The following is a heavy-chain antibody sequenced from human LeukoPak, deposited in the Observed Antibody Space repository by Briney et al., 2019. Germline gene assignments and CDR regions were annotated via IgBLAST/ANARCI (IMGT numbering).Heavy chain of an antibody. V-gene: IGHV1-18*01. Sequence: ASVKVSCKASGYTFTSYGISWVRQAPGQGLEWMGWISAYNGNTNYAQKLQGRVTMTTDTSTSTAYMELRSLRSDDTAVYYCATVLRFLEKDAFDIWGQGTMVTVSS. CDR2: ISAYNGNT. D-gene: IGHD3-3*01. J-gene: IGHJ3*02. CDR3: ATVLRFLEKDAFDI. CDR1: GYTFTSYG.